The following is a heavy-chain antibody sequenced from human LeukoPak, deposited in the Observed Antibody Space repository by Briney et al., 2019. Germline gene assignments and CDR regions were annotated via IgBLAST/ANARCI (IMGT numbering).Heavy chain of an antibody. D-gene: IGHD5-18*01. Sequence: SETLSLTCTVSGGSISGYYWSWVRQPPGKGLEYIGYIHYTGSTNYNPSLKSRVTISVDTSKNRFFLKLISVTAADTAVYYCARHVPGRDTAMLTDYWGQGALVTVSS. CDR2: IHYTGST. CDR3: ARHVPGRDTAMLTDY. V-gene: IGHV4-59*08. J-gene: IGHJ4*02. CDR1: GGSISGYY.